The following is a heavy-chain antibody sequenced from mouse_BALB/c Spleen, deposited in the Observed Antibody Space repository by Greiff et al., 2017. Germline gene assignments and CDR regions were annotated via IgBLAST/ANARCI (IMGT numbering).Heavy chain of an antibody. V-gene: IGHV1S132*01. CDR3: AREASGTY. J-gene: IGHJ3*01. CDR1: GYTFTSYW. Sequence: QVQLQQSGAELVKPGASVKLSCKTSGYTFTSYWIQWVKQRPGQGLGWIGEIFPGTGTTYYNEKFKGKATLTIDTSSSTAYMQLSSLTSEDSAVYFCAREASGTYWGQGTLVTVSA. CDR2: IFPGTGTT. D-gene: IGHD6-1*01.